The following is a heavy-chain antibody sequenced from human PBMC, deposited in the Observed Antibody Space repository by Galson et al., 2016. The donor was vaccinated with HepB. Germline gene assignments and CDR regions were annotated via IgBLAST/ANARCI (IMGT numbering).Heavy chain of an antibody. CDR2: ISAYNGNT. D-gene: IGHD2-2*01. V-gene: IGHV1-18*04. Sequence: SVKVSCKASGYPFTTYGISWVRQAPGQGLEWMGYISAYNGNTNYAQKLQGRVTMTTDTSTNTAYMELRSLRSDDTAVYYCARDHPIPAALLTVAGGYWGQGTLVTVSS. CDR3: ARDHPIPAALLTVAGGY. J-gene: IGHJ4*02. CDR1: GYPFTTYG.